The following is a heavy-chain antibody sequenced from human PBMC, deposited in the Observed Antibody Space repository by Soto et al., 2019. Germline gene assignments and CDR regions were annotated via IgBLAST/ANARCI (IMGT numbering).Heavy chain of an antibody. J-gene: IGHJ5*02. CDR3: ARGVFFNRGWPSSWFDL. CDR1: GDSISNSRFY. CDR2: IYHTGNA. V-gene: IGHV4-39*01. Sequence: SETLSLTCSVSGDSISNSRFYWAWIRQPPGEGLEWIGSIYHTGNAYYNPSLKSRVTISVDTSKNQFSLKLTSVTAADAALYYCARGVFFNRGWPSSWFDLWGQGTLVTVSS. D-gene: IGHD6-19*01.